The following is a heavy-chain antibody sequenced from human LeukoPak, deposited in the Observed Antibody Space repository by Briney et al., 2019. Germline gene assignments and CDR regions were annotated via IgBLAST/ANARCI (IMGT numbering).Heavy chain of an antibody. Sequence: PGGSLRLSCAASGFTFSSFAMNWVRQAPGKGLEWVSTMSGDATSTYYADSVKGRFTISRDNSKNTLYLQMNSLRAEDTAVYYCAKRTSGSSWYSSDYWGQGTLVTVSS. D-gene: IGHD6-13*01. CDR2: MSGDATST. V-gene: IGHV3-23*01. CDR3: AKRTSGSSWYSSDY. CDR1: GFTFSSFA. J-gene: IGHJ4*02.